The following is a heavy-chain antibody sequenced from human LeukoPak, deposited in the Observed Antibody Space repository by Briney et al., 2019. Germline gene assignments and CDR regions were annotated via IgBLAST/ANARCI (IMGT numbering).Heavy chain of an antibody. CDR1: GFTFSSYG. CDR3: ARGFDSRFFND. V-gene: IGHV3-33*01. Sequence: GGSLRLSCAASGFTFSSYGMHWVRQAPGKGRKWVAVIWYDGSNKYYADSVKGRFTISRDNSKNTLYLQMNSLRVEDTAVYYCARGFDSRFFNDWGQGTLVTVSS. CDR2: IWYDGSNK. J-gene: IGHJ4*02. D-gene: IGHD3-22*01.